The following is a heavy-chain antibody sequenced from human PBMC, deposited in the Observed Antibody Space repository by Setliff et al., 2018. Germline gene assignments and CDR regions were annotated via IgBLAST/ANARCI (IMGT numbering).Heavy chain of an antibody. CDR1: GASLSSGTYY. D-gene: IGHD3-16*01. Sequence: PSETLSLTCTVSGASLSSGTYYWGWIRQPPGKGLEWIGRIYYRGDTYYNASLKGRLTISVDTAQNQFSLRLTSVTAADTAVYYCARLPNYVWGSPVDYWGQGTLVTVSS. CDR3: ARLPNYVWGSPVDY. J-gene: IGHJ4*02. V-gene: IGHV4-39*01. CDR2: IYYRGDT.